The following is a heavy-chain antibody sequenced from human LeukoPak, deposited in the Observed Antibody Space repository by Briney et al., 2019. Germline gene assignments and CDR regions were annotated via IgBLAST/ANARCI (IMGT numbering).Heavy chain of an antibody. CDR2: IYYSGST. CDR3: ARLRPYSSKGYCSSTSCLYYFDY. CDR1: GGSISSSSYY. J-gene: IGHJ4*02. Sequence: SETLSLTCTVSGGSISSSSYYWGWIRQPPGKGLEWIGSIYYSGSTYYNPSLKSRVTISVDTSKNQFSLKLSSVTAADTAVYYCARLRPYSSKGYCSSTSCLYYFDYWGQGTLVTVSS. V-gene: IGHV4-39*07. D-gene: IGHD2-2*01.